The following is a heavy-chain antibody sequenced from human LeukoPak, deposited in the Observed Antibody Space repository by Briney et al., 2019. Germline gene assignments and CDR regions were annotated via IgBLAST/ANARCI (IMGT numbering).Heavy chain of an antibody. Sequence: GRSLRLSCAASGFTFSSYAMHWVRQAPGKGLEWVAVISYDGSNKYYADSVKGRFTISRDNSKNTLYLQMNSLRAEDTAVYYCARESVGYYGMDVWGQGTTVTVYS. V-gene: IGHV3-30*04. J-gene: IGHJ6*02. CDR1: GFTFSSYA. CDR3: ARESVGYYGMDV. CDR2: ISYDGSNK.